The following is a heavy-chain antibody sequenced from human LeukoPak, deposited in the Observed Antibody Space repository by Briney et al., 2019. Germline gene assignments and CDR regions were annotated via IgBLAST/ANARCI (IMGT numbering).Heavy chain of an antibody. J-gene: IGHJ5*02. CDR3: ARARITIFGVVQASANWFDP. CDR2: ISSSSSTI. D-gene: IGHD3-3*01. V-gene: IGHV3-48*01. CDR1: GFTFSSYS. Sequence: PGGSLRLSCAASGFTFSSYSMNWVRQAPGKGLERVSYISSSSSTIYYADSVKGRFTISRDNAKNSLYLQMNSLRAEDAAVYYCARARITIFGVVQASANWFDPWGQGTLVTVSS.